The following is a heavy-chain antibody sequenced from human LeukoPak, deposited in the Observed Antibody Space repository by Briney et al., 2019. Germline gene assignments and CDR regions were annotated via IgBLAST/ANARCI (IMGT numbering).Heavy chain of an antibody. CDR1: GYIFTNYW. CDR2: IYPADSGT. V-gene: IGHV5-51*01. Sequence: GESLKISCKGSGYIFTNYWIGWVRQMPGEGLEWMGFIYPADSGTRYSPSFQGQVTISVDKSINTAYLQWSSLKASDTAMYYCARHVDRRGYSYGFDDYWGQGTLVTVSS. D-gene: IGHD5-18*01. J-gene: IGHJ4*02. CDR3: ARHVDRRGYSYGFDDY.